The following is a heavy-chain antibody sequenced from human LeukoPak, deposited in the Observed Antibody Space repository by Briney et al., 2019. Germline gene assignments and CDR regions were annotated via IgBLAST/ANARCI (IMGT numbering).Heavy chain of an antibody. J-gene: IGHJ4*02. V-gene: IGHV3-7*01. Sequence: GGSLRLSCAGYGFTFSSYWMSWVRQAPGKGLEWVASINQDGSEKYYVDSVKGRFTISRDNAKNSLYLQMNSLRVEDTAVYYCARRRAVAFDYWGQGTLVTVSS. D-gene: IGHD6-19*01. CDR2: INQDGSEK. CDR1: GFTFSSYW. CDR3: ARRRAVAFDY.